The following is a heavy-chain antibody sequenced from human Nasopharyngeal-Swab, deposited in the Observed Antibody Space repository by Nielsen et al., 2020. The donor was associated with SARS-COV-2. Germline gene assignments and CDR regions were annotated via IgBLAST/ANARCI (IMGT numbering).Heavy chain of an antibody. V-gene: IGHV2-70*01. J-gene: IGHJ6*02. Sequence: WIRQPPGKALEWLALIDWDDDKYYSTSLKTRLTISKDTSKNQVVLTMTNMDPLDTATYYCARDSSGYSLGTPYYYGMDVWGQGTTVTVSS. CDR3: ARDSSGYSLGTPYYYGMDV. CDR2: IDWDDDK. D-gene: IGHD3-22*01.